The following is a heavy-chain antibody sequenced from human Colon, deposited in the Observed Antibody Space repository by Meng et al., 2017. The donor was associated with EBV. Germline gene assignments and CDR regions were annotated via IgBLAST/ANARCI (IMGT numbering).Heavy chain of an antibody. J-gene: IGHJ4*02. D-gene: IGHD5-18*01. CDR3: ARWAFIDSYGFDH. CDR1: GGSLTERNA. CDR2: IYHYGGT. V-gene: IGHV4-4*02. Sequence: QLQLKWSGPGLVKPAGTLSLTCAVSGGSLTERNAWSWVRPPPGKGLEWIGEIYHYGGTNYNPSLKSRVTISVDKSKNQISLKLTSVTAADTAVYYCARWAFIDSYGFDHWGQGTLVTVSS.